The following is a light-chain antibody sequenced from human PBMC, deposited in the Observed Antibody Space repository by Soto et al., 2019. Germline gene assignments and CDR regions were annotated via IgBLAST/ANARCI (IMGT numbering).Light chain of an antibody. Sequence: QSALTQPASVSGSPGQSITISCTGTSSDVGSYNYVSWYQQHPGKAPKLMIYDVSNRPSGVSNRFSGSKSGSTASLTISGLQAEDEADYYCSSYTSSSNVVFGGGTKLTVL. CDR2: DVS. J-gene: IGLJ2*01. CDR1: SSDVGSYNY. CDR3: SSYTSSSNVV. V-gene: IGLV2-14*03.